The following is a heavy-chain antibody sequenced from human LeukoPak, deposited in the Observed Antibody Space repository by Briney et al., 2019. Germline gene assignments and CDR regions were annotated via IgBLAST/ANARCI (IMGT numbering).Heavy chain of an antibody. Sequence: SSETLSLTCTVSGGSIRSYYWNWIRQPAGKELEWIGRIDSSGSTTYSPSLRSRVTMSVDSSKSQISLNLNSVTAADTAMYYCARSPLSSSGWYRADFWGQGTLVTVSS. J-gene: IGHJ4*02. CDR3: ARSPLSSSGWYRADF. V-gene: IGHV4-4*07. D-gene: IGHD6-19*01. CDR1: GGSIRSYY. CDR2: IDSSGST.